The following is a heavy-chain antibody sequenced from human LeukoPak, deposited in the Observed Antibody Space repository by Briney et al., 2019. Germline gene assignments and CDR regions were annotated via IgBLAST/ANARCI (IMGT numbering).Heavy chain of an antibody. CDR3: ARESILTGIDP. D-gene: IGHD3-9*01. J-gene: IGHJ5*02. CDR1: GGSISSGGYS. Sequence: SQTLSLTCAVSGGSISSGGYSWSWIRQPPGKGLAWIGYIYHSGSTYYNPSLKSRVTISVDRSKNQFSLKLSSVTAADTAVYYCARESILTGIDPWGQGTLVTVSS. V-gene: IGHV4-30-2*01. CDR2: IYHSGST.